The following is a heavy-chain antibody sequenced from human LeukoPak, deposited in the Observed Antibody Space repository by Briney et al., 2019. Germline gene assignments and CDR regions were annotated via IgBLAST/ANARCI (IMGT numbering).Heavy chain of an antibody. J-gene: IGHJ4*02. Sequence: GASVKVSCKASGYTFTSYGISWVRQAPGQGLEWMGWISAYNGNTNYAQKLQGRVTMTTDTSTSTAYMELRSLRSDDTAVYYCARSPWGRIVGAPFDYWGQGTLVTVSS. V-gene: IGHV1-18*01. CDR3: ARSPWGRIVGAPFDY. CDR1: GYTFTSYG. CDR2: ISAYNGNT. D-gene: IGHD1-26*01.